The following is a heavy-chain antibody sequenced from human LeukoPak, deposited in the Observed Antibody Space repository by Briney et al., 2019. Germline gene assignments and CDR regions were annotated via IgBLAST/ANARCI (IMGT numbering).Heavy chain of an antibody. J-gene: IGHJ5*02. V-gene: IGHV4-59*01. CDR2: IYYSGST. D-gene: IGHD3-3*01. CDR1: GGSFSGYY. CDR3: ARENTPLYYDFWSGYGGGWFDP. Sequence: SETLSLTCAVYGGSFSGYYWSWIRQPPGKGLEWIGYIYYSGSTNYNPPLKSRVTISVDTSKNQFSLKLSSVTAADTAVYYCARENTPLYYDFWSGYGGGWFDPWGQGTLVTVSS.